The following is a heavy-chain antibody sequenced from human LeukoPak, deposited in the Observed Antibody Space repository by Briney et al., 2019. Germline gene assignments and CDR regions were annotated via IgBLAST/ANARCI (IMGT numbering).Heavy chain of an antibody. D-gene: IGHD3-22*01. Sequence: PSETLSLTCTVSGGSISSSDYYWSWIRQPPGKGLEWIGYIYFSGRTYYNPSLKSRLTISIDTSKNQFSLKLTSVTAADTAVYYCAREWLSQESSDYWGQGTLVTVSS. CDR3: AREWLSQESSDY. CDR1: GGSISSSDYY. V-gene: IGHV4-30-4*01. CDR2: IYFSGRT. J-gene: IGHJ4*02.